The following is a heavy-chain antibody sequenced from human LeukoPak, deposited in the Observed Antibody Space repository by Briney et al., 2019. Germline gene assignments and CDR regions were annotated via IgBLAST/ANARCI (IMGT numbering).Heavy chain of an antibody. Sequence: VASVKVSCKASGYSFTSFGISWVRQAPGQGLEWMGWISPYNGNTDYAQNLHGRVTMTTDTSTTTAYMELRGLKSDDTAVYYCAIGYYSGWSREDAFDLWGQGTMVTV. CDR2: ISPYNGNT. CDR3: AIGYYSGWSREDAFDL. J-gene: IGHJ3*01. D-gene: IGHD6-19*01. V-gene: IGHV1-18*01. CDR1: GYSFTSFG.